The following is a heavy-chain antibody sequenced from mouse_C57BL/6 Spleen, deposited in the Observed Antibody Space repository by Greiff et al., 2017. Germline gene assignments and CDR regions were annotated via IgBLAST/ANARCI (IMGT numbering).Heavy chain of an antibody. V-gene: IGHV7-3*01. CDR2: IRNKANGYTT. J-gene: IGHJ2*01. CDR3: ASLYYYGSRYYFDY. CDR1: GFTFTDYY. Sequence: DVMLVESGGGLVQPGGSLSLSCAASGFTFTDYYMSWVRQPPGKALEWLGFIRNKANGYTTEYSASVKGRFTISRDNSQSILYLQMNALRAEDSATYYCASLYYYGSRYYFDYWGQGTTLTVSS. D-gene: IGHD1-1*01.